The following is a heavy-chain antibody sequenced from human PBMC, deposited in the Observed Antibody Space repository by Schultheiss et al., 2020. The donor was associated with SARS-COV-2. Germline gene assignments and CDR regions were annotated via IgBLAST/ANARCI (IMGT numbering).Heavy chain of an antibody. CDR2: IKQDGSEK. D-gene: IGHD1-26*01. V-gene: IGHV3-7*03. CDR1: GFTFSSYG. CDR3: AKYSGSYLEVYYFDY. J-gene: IGHJ4*02. Sequence: GGSLRLSCAASGFTFSSYGMHWVRQAPGKGLEWVANIKQDGSEKYYVDSVKGRFTISRDNSKNTLYLQMNSLRAEDTAVYYCAKYSGSYLEVYYFDYWGQGTLVTVSS.